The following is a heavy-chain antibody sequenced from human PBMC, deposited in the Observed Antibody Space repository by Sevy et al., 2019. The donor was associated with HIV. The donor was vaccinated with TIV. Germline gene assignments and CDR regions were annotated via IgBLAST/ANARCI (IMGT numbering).Heavy chain of an antibody. CDR1: TFTFSDYY. D-gene: IGHD5-18*01. Sequence: GGSLRLSCAASTFTFSDYYMTWIRQAPGKGLEWVSHISSGGSNKYYADSVKGRFTISRDNAKNLLYLQMNSLRVEDTALYYCARVRYNYGSYYFDYWGQGTLVTVSS. CDR3: ARVRYNYGSYYFDY. J-gene: IGHJ4*02. CDR2: ISSGGSNK. V-gene: IGHV3-11*01.